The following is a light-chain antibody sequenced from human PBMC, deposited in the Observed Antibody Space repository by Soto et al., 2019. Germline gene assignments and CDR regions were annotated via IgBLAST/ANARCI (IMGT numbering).Light chain of an antibody. CDR2: DVS. V-gene: IGLV2-11*01. CDR1: SRDVGGYNY. J-gene: IGLJ1*01. CDR3: CSYAGSYRYV. Sequence: QSALTQPRSVSGSPGQSVTISCTGTSRDVGGYNYVSWYQQHSGKAPKFMIYDVSKRPSGVPDRFSGSKSGNTASLTISGLQAEDEADYYCCSYAGSYRYVFGTGTKVTVL.